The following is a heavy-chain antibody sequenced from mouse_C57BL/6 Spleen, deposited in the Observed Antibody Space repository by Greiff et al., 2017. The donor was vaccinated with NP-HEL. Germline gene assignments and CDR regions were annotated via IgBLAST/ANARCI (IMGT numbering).Heavy chain of an antibody. D-gene: IGHD2-1*01. Sequence: EVKLMESGGGLVKPGGSLKLSCAASGFTFSDYGMHWVRQAPEKGLEWVAYISSGSSTIYYADTVKGRFTISRDNAKNTLFLQMTSLRSEDTAMYYCADYGNYYAMDYWGQGTSVTVSS. CDR3: ADYGNYYAMDY. J-gene: IGHJ4*01. CDR1: GFTFSDYG. CDR2: ISSGSSTI. V-gene: IGHV5-17*01.